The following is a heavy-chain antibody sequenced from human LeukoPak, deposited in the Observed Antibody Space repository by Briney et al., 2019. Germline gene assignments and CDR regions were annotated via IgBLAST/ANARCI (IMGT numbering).Heavy chain of an antibody. CDR1: GFTFSSYA. Sequence: GGSLRLSCVAPGFTFSSYAMSWVRQAPGKGLESVSAISGSGGSTYYADPVKGRFTISRDNSKNTLYLQMNSLRAEDTAVYYCAKAPLEKYCSSTSCPYYYYYYYMDVWGKGTTVTVSS. CDR3: AKAPLEKYCSSTSCPYYYYYYYMDV. CDR2: ISGSGGST. D-gene: IGHD2-2*01. J-gene: IGHJ6*03. V-gene: IGHV3-23*01.